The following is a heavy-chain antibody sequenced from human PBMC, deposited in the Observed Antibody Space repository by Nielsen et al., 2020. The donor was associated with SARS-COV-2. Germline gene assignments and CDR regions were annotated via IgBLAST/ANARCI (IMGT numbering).Heavy chain of an antibody. CDR1: GFPFSSYG. J-gene: IGHJ5*02. CDR3: TKDRNTVVVPINWFNP. V-gene: IGHV3-33*06. CDR2: IWYDGSNK. D-gene: IGHD4-23*01. Sequence: GGSLRLSCEASGFPFSSYGMHWVRQAPGKGLEWVSVIWYDGSNKNYAESVKGRFTISRDNSKNTLYLQMNSLRAEDSALYYCTKDRNTVVVPINWFNPWGQGTLVTVSA.